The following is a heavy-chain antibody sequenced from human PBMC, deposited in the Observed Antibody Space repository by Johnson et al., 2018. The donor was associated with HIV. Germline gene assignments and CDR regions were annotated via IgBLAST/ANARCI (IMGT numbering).Heavy chain of an antibody. J-gene: IGHJ3*02. CDR2: ISYDGSNK. D-gene: IGHD6-13*01. V-gene: IGHV3-30*04. Sequence: VQLVESGGGVVQPGRSLRLSCAASGFTFSSYAMHWVRQAPGKGLEWVAVISYDGSNKYYADPVKGRFTISRDNSKNTLYLQMNSLRAEDTAVYYCAKCPSVSTCDAFDIWGQGTMVTVSS. CDR1: GFTFSSYA. CDR3: AKCPSVSTCDAFDI.